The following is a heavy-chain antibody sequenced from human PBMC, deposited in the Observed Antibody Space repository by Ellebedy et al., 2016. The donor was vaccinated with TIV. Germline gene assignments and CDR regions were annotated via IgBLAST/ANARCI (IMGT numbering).Heavy chain of an antibody. CDR3: ASASRRNPFDI. J-gene: IGHJ3*02. CDR2: IRSKVYGGTT. D-gene: IGHD6-6*01. V-gene: IGHV3-72*01. Sequence: GESLKISCAASGFTFSDHYMDWVRQAPGKGLEWVGFIRSKVYGGTTEYAASVKGRFTISRDESKNSLYLQMNSLKTEDTAVYYCASASRRNPFDIWGQGTMVTVSS. CDR1: GFTFSDHY.